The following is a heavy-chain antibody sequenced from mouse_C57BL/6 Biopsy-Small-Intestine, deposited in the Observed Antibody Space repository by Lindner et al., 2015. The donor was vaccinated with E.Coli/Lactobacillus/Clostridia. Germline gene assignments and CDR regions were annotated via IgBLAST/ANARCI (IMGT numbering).Heavy chain of an antibody. CDR3: ARGDRYRSSGSTFDY. CDR2: ISPYNGNT. CDR1: GYTFTSYG. D-gene: IGHD1-1*01. J-gene: IGHJ4*01. Sequence: SVKVSCKALGYTFTSYGVTWVRQAHGQGLEWMGWISPYNGNTNYPHRLQGRVTLTTDTSTSTAYMELMSLTSDDTAVYYCARGDRYRSSGSTFDYWGQGTLVTVSS. V-gene: IGHV1S81*02.